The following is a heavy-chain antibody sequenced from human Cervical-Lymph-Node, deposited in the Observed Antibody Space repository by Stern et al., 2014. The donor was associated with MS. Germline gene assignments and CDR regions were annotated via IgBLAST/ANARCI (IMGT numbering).Heavy chain of an antibody. CDR2: IAYDGSDK. CDR1: GFTFSSYG. D-gene: IGHD3-22*01. CDR3: AKGHYYDSSGRYSYNDY. Sequence: QVQLVHSGGGVVQPGRSLRLSCAASGFTFSSYGMHWVRQAPGKGLEWVAIIAYDGSDKYYGDSVKGRFTISRDNSKNTLYLQMNSLSPEDTAVYYCAKGHYYDSSGRYSYNDYWGQGTLVTVSS. V-gene: IGHV3-30*18. J-gene: IGHJ4*02.